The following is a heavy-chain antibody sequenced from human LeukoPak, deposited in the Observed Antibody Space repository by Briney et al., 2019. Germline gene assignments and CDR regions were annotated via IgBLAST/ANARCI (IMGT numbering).Heavy chain of an antibody. CDR1: GFTFSSYS. D-gene: IGHD6-19*01. V-gene: IGHV3-21*01. Sequence: GSLRLSCAASGFTFSSYSMNWVRQAPGKGLEWVSSISSSSSYIYYADSVKGRFTISRDNAKNSLYLQMNSLRAEDTAVYYCARSIAVAGYDYFDYWGQGTLVTVSS. CDR3: ARSIAVAGYDYFDY. J-gene: IGHJ4*02. CDR2: ISSSSSYI.